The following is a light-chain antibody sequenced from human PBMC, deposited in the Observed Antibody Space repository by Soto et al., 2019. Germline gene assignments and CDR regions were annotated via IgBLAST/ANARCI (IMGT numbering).Light chain of an antibody. J-gene: IGLJ2*01. CDR2: QDI. CDR3: QTWDSRTVV. V-gene: IGLV3-1*01. Sequence: SYELTQPPSVSVSPGQTASITCSGDKLGDKSACWFQQKPGQSPLLVIYQDIKRPSGIPERFSGSNSGNTATLTISGTQAMDEADYYCQTWDSRTVVFGGGTQLTVL. CDR1: KLGDKS.